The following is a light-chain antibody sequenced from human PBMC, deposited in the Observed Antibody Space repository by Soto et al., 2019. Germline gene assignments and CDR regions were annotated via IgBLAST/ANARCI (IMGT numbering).Light chain of an antibody. V-gene: IGKV3-15*01. CDR2: GSF. CDR3: QQYNDRPPIT. CDR1: QSVDNN. Sequence: EIVMTQSPVTLSASPGESATLSCRASQSVDNNVAWYQQKPGQAPRLLIVGSFARATGIPARFSGSGSGSEFTPTTSGLQSEDVAVYYCQQYNDRPPITFGQGTRLEIK. J-gene: IGKJ5*01.